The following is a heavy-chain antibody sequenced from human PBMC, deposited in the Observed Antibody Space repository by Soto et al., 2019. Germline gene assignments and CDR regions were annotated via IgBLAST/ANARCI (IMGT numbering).Heavy chain of an antibody. CDR2: TYYRSKWYY. J-gene: IGHJ4*02. V-gene: IGHV6-1*01. CDR3: ARGEQYSGRIFNY. D-gene: IGHD1-26*01. Sequence: QVQLQQSGPGLVKPSQTLLLTCDISGDSVSSNTAGWNWVRQSPSRGLEWLGRTYYRSKWYYDYAVSVKSRITTNPDTSKNQFSLQLNSVTPEDTAVYYCARGEQYSGRIFNYCGQGTLVTVSS. CDR1: GDSVSSNTAG.